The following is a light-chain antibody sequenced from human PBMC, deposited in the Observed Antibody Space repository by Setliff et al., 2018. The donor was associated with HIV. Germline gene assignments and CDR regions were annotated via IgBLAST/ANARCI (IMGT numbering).Light chain of an antibody. V-gene: IGLV3-21*04. J-gene: IGLJ2*01. CDR1: NIASKS. CDR3: QVWDSSPDLPVV. Sequence: SYELTQPPSVSVAPGKTARITCGGDNIASKSVHWYQRKPGQAPLLVIFYDTDRPSGIPERFSASNSGNTATLIISSVEAGDEADYCCQVWDSSPDLPVVFGGGTKSPS. CDR2: YDT.